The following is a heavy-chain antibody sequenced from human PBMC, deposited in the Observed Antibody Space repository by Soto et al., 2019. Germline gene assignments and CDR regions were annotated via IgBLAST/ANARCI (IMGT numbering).Heavy chain of an antibody. J-gene: IGHJ4*02. CDR2: ISPKSGGT. CDR3: ARGPRTQLWFPFAF. Sequence: GASVKVSCKASGYTFSDYYMHWVRQAPGQGLEWMGWISPKSGGTEYAQQFQGRVTMTTDTSTSTAYMELSNLRSDDTAIYYCARGPRTQLWFPFAFWGQGTLVTVS. D-gene: IGHD5-18*01. CDR1: GYTFSDYY. V-gene: IGHV1-2*02.